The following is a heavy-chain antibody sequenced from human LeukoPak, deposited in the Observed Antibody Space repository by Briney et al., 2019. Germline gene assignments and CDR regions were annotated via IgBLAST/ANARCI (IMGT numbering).Heavy chain of an antibody. Sequence: GGSLRLSCAASGFTVSSNEMSWVRQAPGKGLEWASSISGGSTYYADSRKGRFTISRDNSKNTLFLQMNSLRAEDTAVYYCAKSGYDYNLDYWGQGTLVTVSS. V-gene: IGHV3-38-3*01. J-gene: IGHJ4*02. D-gene: IGHD3-22*01. CDR2: ISGGST. CDR1: GFTVSSNE. CDR3: AKSGYDYNLDY.